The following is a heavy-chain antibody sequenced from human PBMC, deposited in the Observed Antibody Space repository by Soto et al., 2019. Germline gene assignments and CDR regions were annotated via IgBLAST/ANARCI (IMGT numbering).Heavy chain of an antibody. J-gene: IGHJ6*02. Sequence: QVPVVQSGAEVKKPGASVKVSCKASGYTFSTYALHWVRQAPGQGLEWMGWINGGNGHTRYSQKFKDRVTISRDTPASTAYMELSGLRSEDTAVYYCARGKGMEENYYYYGMDVWDQGTTVTVSS. V-gene: IGHV1-3*01. CDR3: ARGKGMEENYYYYGMDV. CDR1: GYTFSTYA. D-gene: IGHD1-1*01. CDR2: INGGNGHT.